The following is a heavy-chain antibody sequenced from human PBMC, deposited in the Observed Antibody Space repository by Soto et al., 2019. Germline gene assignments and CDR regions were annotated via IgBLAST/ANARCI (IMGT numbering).Heavy chain of an antibody. D-gene: IGHD3-22*01. CDR1: GFTSSDYY. CDR3: ASLPQGYYDRSGRLVDY. J-gene: IGHJ4*01. CDR2: ISAGGSDI. Sequence: GGSLRLSCASSGFTSSDYYMSWIRQAPGKGLEWVAYISAGGSDIYYGDSVKGRFTVSRDNTKKSLYLQMSNLRADDTAIYYCASLPQGYYDRSGRLVDYWGHGTLVTVSS. V-gene: IGHV3-11*01.